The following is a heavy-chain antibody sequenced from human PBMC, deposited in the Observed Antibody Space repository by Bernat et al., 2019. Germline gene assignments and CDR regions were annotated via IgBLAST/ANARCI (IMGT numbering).Heavy chain of an antibody. V-gene: IGHV3-23*01. J-gene: IGHJ6*02. Sequence: EVQLLESGGGLVQPGGSLRLSCVASGFTFSSHAMNWVRQAPGKGLQWVSGISGSGDNTYYADSVKGRFTIARAKSKNMLCLLMNSLRAEDTAVYYCAKTRNLVFYGMDVWGQGTTVTVSS. CDR3: AKTRNLVFYGMDV. CDR1: GFTFSSHA. D-gene: IGHD1-14*01. CDR2: ISGSGDNT.